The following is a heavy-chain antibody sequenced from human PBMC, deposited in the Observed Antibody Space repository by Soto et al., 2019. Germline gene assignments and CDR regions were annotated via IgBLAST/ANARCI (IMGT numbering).Heavy chain of an antibody. V-gene: IGHV2-70*04. J-gene: IGHJ4*02. CDR1: GFSLSTSVMR. Sequence: GPTRVSPTHTLTLTCTFSGFSLSTSVMRVSWIRQPPGKALELLARIDWDDDKFYSTSLKTRLTISKDTSKNQVVLTMTNMDPVDTDTYYCARSGSSGCRYYFDYWGQGTLVTVYS. D-gene: IGHD6-19*01. CDR3: ARSGSSGCRYYFDY. CDR2: IDWDDDK.